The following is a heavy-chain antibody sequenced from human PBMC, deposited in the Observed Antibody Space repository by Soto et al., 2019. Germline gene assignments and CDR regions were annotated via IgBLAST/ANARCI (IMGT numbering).Heavy chain of an antibody. D-gene: IGHD3-9*01. CDR2: INAGNCNT. Sequence: ASVKVSCKASGYTFTSYAMHWVRQAPGQRLEWMGWINAGNCNTKYSQKFQGRVTITRDTSASTAYMELSSLRSEDTAAYYRARGPSITIFGNYYYYGMDVWGQGTTVTVSS. V-gene: IGHV1-3*01. CDR3: ARGPSITIFGNYYYYGMDV. CDR1: GYTFTSYA. J-gene: IGHJ6*02.